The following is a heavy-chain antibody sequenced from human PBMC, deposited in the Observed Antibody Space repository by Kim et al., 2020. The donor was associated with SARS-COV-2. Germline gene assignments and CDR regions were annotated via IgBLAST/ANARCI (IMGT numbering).Heavy chain of an antibody. CDR3: ARVLSGQQLVHAFDI. V-gene: IGHV3-21*01. CDR2: ISSSSSYI. J-gene: IGHJ3*02. CDR1: GFTFSSYS. D-gene: IGHD6-6*01. Sequence: GGSLRLSCAASGFTFSSYSMNWVRQAPGKGLEWVSSISSSSSYIYYADPVKGRFTISRDNAKNSLYLQMNSLRAEDTAVYYCARVLSGQQLVHAFDIWGQGTMVTVSS.